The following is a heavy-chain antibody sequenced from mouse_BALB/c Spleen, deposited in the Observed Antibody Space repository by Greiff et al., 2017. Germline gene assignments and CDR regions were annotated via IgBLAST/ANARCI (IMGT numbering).Heavy chain of an antibody. CDR2: IWTGGGT. Sequence: QVHVKQSGPGLVAPSQSLSITCTVSGFSLTSYDISWIRQPPGKGLEWLGVIWTGGGTNYNSAFMSRLSISKDNSKSQVFLKMNSLQTDDTAIYYCVRDQAMDYWGQGTSVTVSS. V-gene: IGHV2-9-2*01. CDR1: GFSLTSYD. J-gene: IGHJ4*01. CDR3: VRDQAMDY.